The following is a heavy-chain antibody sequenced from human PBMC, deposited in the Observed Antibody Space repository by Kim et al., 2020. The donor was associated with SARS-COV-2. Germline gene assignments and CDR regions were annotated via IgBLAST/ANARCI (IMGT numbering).Heavy chain of an antibody. J-gene: IGHJ4*02. Sequence: GGSLRLSCAASGFTFSSYGMHWVRQAPGKGLEWVAVIWYDGSNKYYADSVKGRFTISRDNSKNTLYLQMNSLRAEDTAVYYCVGEVGPYGSGSYYQFDYWGQGTLVTVSS. V-gene: IGHV3-33*01. CDR2: IWYDGSNK. CDR3: VGEVGPYGSGSYYQFDY. D-gene: IGHD3-10*01. CDR1: GFTFSSYG.